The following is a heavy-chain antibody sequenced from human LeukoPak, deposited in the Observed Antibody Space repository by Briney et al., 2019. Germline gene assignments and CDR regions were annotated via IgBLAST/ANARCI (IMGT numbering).Heavy chain of an antibody. V-gene: IGHV4-39*02. J-gene: IGHJ4*02. CDR3: ARSSGTGTFSY. CDR2: VYYGRSP. D-gene: IGHD6-25*01. Sequence: SETLSLTCTVSGDSISRSTYYWAWIRQPPGKGLEWIGRVYYGRSPYFNPSLESRATISVDTSKNHFSLKMSSVTAADTAVYYCARSSGTGTFSYWGQGTLVTVSS. CDR1: GDSISRSTYY.